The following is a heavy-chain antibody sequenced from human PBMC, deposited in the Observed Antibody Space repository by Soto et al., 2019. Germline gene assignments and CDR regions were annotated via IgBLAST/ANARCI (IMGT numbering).Heavy chain of an antibody. CDR2: IHSGDSNA. V-gene: IGHV5-51*01. J-gene: IGHJ4*02. D-gene: IGHD6-13*01. CDR1: GYSFSTYS. CDR3: AAWRSSHWFDY. Sequence: GESLKISCNGSGYSFSTYSIGWVRQTPGKGLEWMGNIHSGDSNARYSPSFQGQVTISVDKSISAAYLQWTSLKASDTAVYYCAAWRSSHWFDYWGQGTLVTVYS.